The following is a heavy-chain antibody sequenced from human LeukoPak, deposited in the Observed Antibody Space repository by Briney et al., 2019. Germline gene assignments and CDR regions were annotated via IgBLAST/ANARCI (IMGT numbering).Heavy chain of an antibody. CDR3: ARVDGRGSSWYGGRYYYYGMDV. J-gene: IGHJ6*02. V-gene: IGHV1-69*13. CDR2: IIPIFGTA. Sequence: ASVKVSCKASGGTFSSYAISWVRQAPGQGLEWMGGIIPIFGTANYAQKFQGRVTITADESTSTAYMELSSLRSEDTAVYYCARVDGRGSSWYGGRYYYYGMDVWGQGTTVTVSS. CDR1: GGTFSSYA. D-gene: IGHD6-13*01.